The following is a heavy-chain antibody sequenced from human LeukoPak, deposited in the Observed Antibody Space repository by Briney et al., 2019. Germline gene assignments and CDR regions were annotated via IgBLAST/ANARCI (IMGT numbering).Heavy chain of an antibody. CDR3: AKGRGNSYGYQDY. V-gene: IGHV3-9*01. Sequence: GRSLRLSCAASGFTFDDYTMHWVRQAPGKGLEWVSGITWNSVNIDYADSVRGRFTISRDNTKNSLYLQMNSLRAEDTALYYCAKGRGNSYGYQDYWGQETLVTVSS. CDR1: GFTFDDYT. D-gene: IGHD5-18*01. CDR2: ITWNSVNI. J-gene: IGHJ4*02.